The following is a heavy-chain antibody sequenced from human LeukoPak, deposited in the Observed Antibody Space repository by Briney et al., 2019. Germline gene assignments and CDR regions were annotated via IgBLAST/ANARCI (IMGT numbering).Heavy chain of an antibody. CDR1: EYTFTGYY. D-gene: IGHD6-6*01. J-gene: IGHJ4*02. CDR2: INPNSGGT. V-gene: IGHV1-2*02. Sequence: ASVKVSCKASEYTFTGYYMHWVRQAPGQGLAWMGWINPNSGGTNYAQKFQGRVTMTRDTSISTAYMELSRLRSDDTAVYYCARVGVAARPQYYFDYWGQGTLVTVSS. CDR3: ARVGVAARPQYYFDY.